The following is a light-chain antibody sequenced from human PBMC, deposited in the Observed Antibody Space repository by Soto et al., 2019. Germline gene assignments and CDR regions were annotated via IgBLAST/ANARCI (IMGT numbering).Light chain of an antibody. CDR1: QSVSSN. CDR3: QQYNNWPPWT. V-gene: IGKV3D-15*01. CDR2: DAS. Sequence: EVVMTQSPAALSASPGERATLSCRASQSVSSNLAWYQQKPGQAPRLLIYDASTRATGIPARFSGSGSGTEFTLTISSLQSEDFAVYYCQQYNNWPPWTFGHGTKVGIK. J-gene: IGKJ1*01.